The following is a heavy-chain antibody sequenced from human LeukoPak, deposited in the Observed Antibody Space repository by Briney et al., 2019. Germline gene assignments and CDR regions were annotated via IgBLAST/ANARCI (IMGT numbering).Heavy chain of an antibody. CDR3: ARIFWSGYYVYAFDI. D-gene: IGHD3-3*01. V-gene: IGHV1-18*01. CDR2: ISAYNGNT. Sequence: GASVKVSCKASGYTFTSYGISWVRQAPGQGLEWMGWISAYNGNTNYAQKLQGRVTMTTDTSTSTAYMELRSLRSDDTAVYYCARIFWSGYYVYAFDIWGQGTMVTVSS. CDR1: GYTFTSYG. J-gene: IGHJ3*02.